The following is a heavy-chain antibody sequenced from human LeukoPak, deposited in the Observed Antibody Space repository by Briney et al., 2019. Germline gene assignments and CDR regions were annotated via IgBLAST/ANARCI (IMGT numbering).Heavy chain of an antibody. V-gene: IGHV3-64D*06. CDR3: VKATSGRLIDYYYGMDV. Sequence: PGGSLRLSCSASGFTFSSYAMHWVRQSRGKGLEYVSAISSNGGSTYYADSVKGRFIISRDNSKNTLYLQMSSLRAEDTAVYYCVKATSGRLIDYYYGMDVWGKGTTVTVSS. D-gene: IGHD6-19*01. CDR2: ISSNGGST. CDR1: GFTFSSYA. J-gene: IGHJ6*04.